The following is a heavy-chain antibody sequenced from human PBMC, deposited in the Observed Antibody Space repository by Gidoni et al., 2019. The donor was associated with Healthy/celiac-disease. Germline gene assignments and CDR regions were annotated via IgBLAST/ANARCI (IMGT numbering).Heavy chain of an antibody. CDR1: GWSFSGYS. CDR3: ARVLSSWRKISGSYYCFDY. D-gene: IGHD1-26*01. CDR2: INHSGST. Sequence: QVQLQPCGAGLLNPSAPLSLTCAVYGWSFSGYSWSWIRQPPGKGLEWIGEINHSGSTNYNPSLKSRVTISVEKSKNQFSLKLSSVTAADTAVYYCARVLSSWRKISGSYYCFDYWGQGTLVTVSS. J-gene: IGHJ4*02. V-gene: IGHV4-34*01.